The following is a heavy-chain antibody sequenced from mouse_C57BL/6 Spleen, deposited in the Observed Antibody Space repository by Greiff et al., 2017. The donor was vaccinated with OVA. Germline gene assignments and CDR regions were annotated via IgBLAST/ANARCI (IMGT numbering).Heavy chain of an antibody. Sequence: VKLQQPGAELVKPGASVKLSCKASGYTFTSYWMHWVKQRPGQGLEWIGMIHPNSGSTNYNEKFKSKATLTVDKSSSTAYMQLSSLTSEDSAVYYCAGDYYDSRNYFDYWGQGTTLTVSA. J-gene: IGHJ2*01. CDR2: IHPNSGST. CDR3: AGDYYDSRNYFDY. CDR1: GYTFTSYW. V-gene: IGHV1-64*01. D-gene: IGHD1-1*01.